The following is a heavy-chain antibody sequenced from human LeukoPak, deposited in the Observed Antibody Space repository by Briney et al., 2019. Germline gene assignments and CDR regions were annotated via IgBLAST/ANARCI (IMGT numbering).Heavy chain of an antibody. D-gene: IGHD3-9*01. V-gene: IGHV3-66*01. CDR2: IYSGGST. CDR1: EFSVGSNY. CDR3: AIYYDILTGYYNGVAGSDAFDI. Sequence: GGSLRLSCAASEFSVGSNYMTWVRQAPGKGLEWVSLIYSGGSTYYADSVKGRFTISRDNSKNTLYLQMNSLRAEDTAVYYCAIYYDILTGYYNGVAGSDAFDIWGQGTMVTVSS. J-gene: IGHJ3*02.